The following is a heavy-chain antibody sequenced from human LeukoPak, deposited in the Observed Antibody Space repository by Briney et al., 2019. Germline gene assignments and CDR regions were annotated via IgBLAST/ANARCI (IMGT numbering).Heavy chain of an antibody. J-gene: IGHJ4*02. CDR1: GGSISSGAYY. Sequence: SETLSLTCTVSGGSISSGAYYWSWIRQPAGKGLEWIGRIYTSGSTNYNPSLKSRVTISADTSRTQFSLKPSSVTAADTAVYYCARDAVGVSKGTRWGQGTLVTVSS. D-gene: IGHD1-26*01. CDR2: IYTSGST. V-gene: IGHV4-61*02. CDR3: ARDAVGVSKGTR.